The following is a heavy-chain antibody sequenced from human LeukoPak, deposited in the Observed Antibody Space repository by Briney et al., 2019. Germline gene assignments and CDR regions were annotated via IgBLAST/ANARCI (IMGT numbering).Heavy chain of an antibody. CDR2: IYTSGST. CDR1: GGSISSGSYY. V-gene: IGHV4-61*02. CDR3: ARVPGYGDFGFDY. Sequence: TLSLTCTVSGGSISSGSYYWSWIRQPAGKGLEWIGRIYTSGSTNYNPSLKSRVTISVDTSKNQFSLKLSSVTAADTAVYYCARVPGYGDFGFDYWAREPWSPSPQ. D-gene: IGHD4-17*01. J-gene: IGHJ4*02.